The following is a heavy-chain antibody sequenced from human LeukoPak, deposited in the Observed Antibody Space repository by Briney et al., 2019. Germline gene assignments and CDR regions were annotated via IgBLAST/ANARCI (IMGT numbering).Heavy chain of an antibody. V-gene: IGHV3-7*01. J-gene: IGHJ4*02. CDR3: ARDWGSWDFDF. D-gene: IGHD6-13*01. CDR2: IKKDGSEK. CDR1: ELIFSDFS. Sequence: PGGSLRLSCVASELIFSDFSMTWVRHSRGKGPEWVATIKKDGSEKYYVDSVKGRFTISRDNAENSLYLQMNSLRAEDTAVYFCARDWGSWDFDFWGQGTLVTVSS.